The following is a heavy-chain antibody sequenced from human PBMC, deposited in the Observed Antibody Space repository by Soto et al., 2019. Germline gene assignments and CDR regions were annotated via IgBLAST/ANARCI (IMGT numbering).Heavy chain of an antibody. J-gene: IGHJ6*02. CDR2: SYPSRST. CDR1: GGSISSYN. D-gene: IGHD2-15*01. CDR3: ARGGSLGYCSGGSCSYYSGMDV. V-gene: IGHV4-4*07. Sequence: SETLSLTCTVSGGSISSYNWSCIRQPAGKGLERIGRSYPSRSTNYNPSLKSRVTMSVDTSKNQFSLKLSSVTAADTAVYYCARGGSLGYCSGGSCSYYSGMDVWGQGNTVTVS.